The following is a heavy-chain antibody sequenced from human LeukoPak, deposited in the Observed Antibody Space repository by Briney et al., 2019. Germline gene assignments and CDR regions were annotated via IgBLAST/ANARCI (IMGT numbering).Heavy chain of an antibody. CDR3: ARGPTYYYDSSGYYYLGFFDY. V-gene: IGHV4-34*01. D-gene: IGHD3-22*01. Sequence: PSETLSLTCAVYGGSFSGYYCSWIRQPPGKGLEWIGEINHSGSTNYNPSLKSRVTISVDTSKNQFSLKLSSVTAADTAVYYCARGPTYYYDSSGYYYLGFFDYWGQGTLVTVSS. CDR2: INHSGST. CDR1: GGSFSGYY. J-gene: IGHJ4*02.